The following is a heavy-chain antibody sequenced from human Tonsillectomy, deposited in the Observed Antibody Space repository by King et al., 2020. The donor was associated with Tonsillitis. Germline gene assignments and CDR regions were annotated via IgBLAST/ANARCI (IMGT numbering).Heavy chain of an antibody. CDR2: IDPSDSYI. J-gene: IGHJ4*02. D-gene: IGHD7-27*01. CDR1: GYSFTNYR. Sequence: QLVQSGAEVKKPGESLKISCKASGYSFTNYRISWVRQMPGRGLEWMGRIDPSDSYINYSPSFQGHVTISADKSINTAYLQWSSLQASDTAMYYCAREGSWGYWGQGTLVTVSS. V-gene: IGHV5-10-1*03. CDR3: AREGSWGY.